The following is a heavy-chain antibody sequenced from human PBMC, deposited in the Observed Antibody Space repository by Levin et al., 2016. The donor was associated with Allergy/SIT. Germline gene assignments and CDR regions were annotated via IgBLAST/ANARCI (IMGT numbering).Heavy chain of an antibody. Sequence: WIRQPPGKGLEWVSYISSSSSYTNYADSVKGRFTISRDNAKNSLYLQMNSLRAEDTAVYYCARDRNDYVWGSYRPTDYWGQGTLVTVSS. J-gene: IGHJ4*02. CDR3: ARDRNDYVWGSYRPTDY. CDR2: ISSSSSYT. V-gene: IGHV3-11*06. D-gene: IGHD3-16*02.